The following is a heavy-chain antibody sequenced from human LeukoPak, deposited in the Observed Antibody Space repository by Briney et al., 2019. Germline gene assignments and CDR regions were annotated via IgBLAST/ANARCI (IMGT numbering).Heavy chain of an antibody. CDR2: INHSGST. V-gene: IGHV4-34*01. J-gene: IGHJ2*01. Sequence: SETLSLTCAVYGGSFSGYYWSWIRQPPGKGLEWIGEINHSGSTNYNPSLKSRVTISVDTSKNQFSLKLSSVTAADTAVYYCARETWVVVAATRIWYFDLWGRGTLVTVSS. D-gene: IGHD2-15*01. CDR1: GGSFSGYY. CDR3: ARETWVVVAATRIWYFDL.